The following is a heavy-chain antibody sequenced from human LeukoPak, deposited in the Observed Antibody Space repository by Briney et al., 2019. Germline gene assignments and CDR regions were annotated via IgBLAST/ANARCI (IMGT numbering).Heavy chain of an antibody. J-gene: IGHJ4*02. CDR1: GFTFSSYA. D-gene: IGHD4-23*01. CDR3: ANGGNSLGYFDY. CDR2: ISSSGANT. Sequence: GESLRLSCAASGFTFSSYAMSWVRQAPGKGLQWVSAISSSGANTYYADSVKGRFTISRDNSKNTLYLQMDSLRDEDRAVYYCANGGNSLGYFDYWGLEILVTVSS. V-gene: IGHV3-23*01.